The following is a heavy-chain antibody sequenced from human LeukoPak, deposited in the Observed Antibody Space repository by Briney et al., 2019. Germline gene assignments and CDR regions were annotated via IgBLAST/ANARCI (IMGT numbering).Heavy chain of an antibody. Sequence: GGSLRLSCAASGFTFSSYWMSWVRQAPGKGLEWVANIKQDGSEKYYVDSVKGRFTISRDNAKNSLYLQMNSLRAEDTAVYYCAAYSYGYAFDIWGQGTMVTVSS. D-gene: IGHD5-18*01. CDR1: GFTFSSYW. J-gene: IGHJ3*02. V-gene: IGHV3-7*01. CDR3: AAYSYGYAFDI. CDR2: IKQDGSEK.